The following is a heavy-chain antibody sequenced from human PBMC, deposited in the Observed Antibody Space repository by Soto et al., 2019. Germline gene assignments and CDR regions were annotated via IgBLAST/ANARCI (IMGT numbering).Heavy chain of an antibody. V-gene: IGHV1-69*12. CDR3: ARDRYSGSYPEYFQH. CDR2: IIPNFGRA. CDR1: GGTFCSYA. Sequence: QVQLVQSGAEVKKPGSSVKVSCKASGGTFCSYAISWVRQAPGQGLEWMGGIIPNFGRANYAQMFQGRVTITADESTRTAYMELSSLRSEDTAVYDCARDRYSGSYPEYFQHWGQGTLVTVSS. J-gene: IGHJ1*01. D-gene: IGHD1-26*01.